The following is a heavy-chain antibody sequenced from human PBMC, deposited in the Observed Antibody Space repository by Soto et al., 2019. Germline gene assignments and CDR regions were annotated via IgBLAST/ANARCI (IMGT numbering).Heavy chain of an antibody. CDR3: ATGRTTVVKYYFDY. Sequence: ASVKVSCKVSGYTLTELSMHWVRQAPGKGLEWMGGFDPEDGETIYAQKFQGRVTMTEDTSTDTAYMELSSLRSVDTAVYYCATGRTTVVKYYFDYWGQGTLVTVSS. CDR1: GYTLTELS. CDR2: FDPEDGET. V-gene: IGHV1-24*01. J-gene: IGHJ4*02. D-gene: IGHD4-17*01.